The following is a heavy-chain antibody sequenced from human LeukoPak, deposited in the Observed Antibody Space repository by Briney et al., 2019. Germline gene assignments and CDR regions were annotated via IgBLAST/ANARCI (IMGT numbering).Heavy chain of an antibody. CDR1: GFTFSSYA. V-gene: IGHV3-23*01. CDR3: AKDLYSSSWYYFDY. CDR2: ISGSGGST. D-gene: IGHD6-13*01. Sequence: PGGSLRLSCAASGFTFSSYAVSWVRQAPGKGLEWVSAISGSGGSTYYADSVKGRFTISRDNSKNTLYLQMNSLRAEDTAVYYCAKDLYSSSWYYFDYWGQGTLVTVSS. J-gene: IGHJ4*02.